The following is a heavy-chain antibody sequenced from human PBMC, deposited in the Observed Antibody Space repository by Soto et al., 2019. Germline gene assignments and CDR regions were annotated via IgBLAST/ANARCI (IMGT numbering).Heavy chain of an antibody. CDR2: IDPSDSYT. J-gene: IGHJ6*02. CDR3: ARSYYDFRGMDV. V-gene: IGHV5-10-1*01. CDR1: GYSFTSYW. Sequence: PGESLKISCKGSGYSFTSYWISWVRQMPGKGLEWMGRIDPSDSYTNYSPSFQGHVTISADKSISTAYLQWSSLKAPDTAMYYCARSYYDFRGMDVWGQGTTVTVSS. D-gene: IGHD3-3*01.